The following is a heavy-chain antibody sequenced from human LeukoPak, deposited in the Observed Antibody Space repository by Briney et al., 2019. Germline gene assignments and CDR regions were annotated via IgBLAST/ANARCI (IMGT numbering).Heavy chain of an antibody. CDR3: ASCNTVTTTFDY. J-gene: IGHJ4*02. CDR1: GGSISSYY. D-gene: IGHD4-17*01. V-gene: IGHV4-59*01. CDR2: IYYSGST. Sequence: PSETLSLTCTVSGGSISSYYWSWIRQPPGKGLEWIGYIYYSGSTNYNPSLKSRVTISVDTSKNQFSLKLSSVTAADTAVYYCASCNTVTTTFDYWGQGTLVTVSS.